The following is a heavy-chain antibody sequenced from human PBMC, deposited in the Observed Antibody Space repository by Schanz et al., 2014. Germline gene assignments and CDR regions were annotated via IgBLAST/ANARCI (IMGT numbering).Heavy chain of an antibody. CDR2: IIPILGIA. CDR1: GYTFTSHG. CDR3: ARGRTFDY. V-gene: IGHV1-69*09. J-gene: IGHJ4*02. Sequence: QVQLVQSGTQVKKPGASVKVSCKASGYTFTSHGISWVRQAPGQGLEWMGRIIPILGIANYAQKFRGRVTMTRNTSMSTAYIELHILTSEDTAVYYCARGRTFDYWGQGTLVTVSS.